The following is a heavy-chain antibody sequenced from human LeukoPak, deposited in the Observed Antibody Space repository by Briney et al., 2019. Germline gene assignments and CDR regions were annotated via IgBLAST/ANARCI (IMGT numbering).Heavy chain of an antibody. J-gene: IGHJ4*02. Sequence: PGGSLRLSCTASGFTFGDYALIWFRQAPGKGLESVGLIRAKISGATTEYAASVKGRFIISRDDSKSIVYLQMNSLQTEDTAVYYCARWNGFHDWGQGTLVTVSS. CDR2: IRAKISGATT. CDR1: GFTFGDYA. CDR3: ARWNGFHD. V-gene: IGHV3-49*03. D-gene: IGHD1-1*01.